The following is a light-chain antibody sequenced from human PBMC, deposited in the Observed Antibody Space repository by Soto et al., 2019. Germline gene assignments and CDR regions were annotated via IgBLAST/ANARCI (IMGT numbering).Light chain of an antibody. CDR2: AAS. CDR1: QGISSY. V-gene: IGKV1-9*01. J-gene: IGKJ5*01. CDR3: QQLNSYPRAT. Sequence: DIQLTQSPSFLSASVGDRVTITCRASQGISSYLAWYQQKPGKAPKLLIYAASTLQSGVPSRFSGSGSGTEFTLTISSLQPEDFATYYCQQLNSYPRATFGQGTRLE.